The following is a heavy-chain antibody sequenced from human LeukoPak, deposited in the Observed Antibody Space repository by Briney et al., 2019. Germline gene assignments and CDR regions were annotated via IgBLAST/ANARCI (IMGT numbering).Heavy chain of an antibody. V-gene: IGHV3-30-3*01. Sequence: PWGSLSLSCAASGFTFSSYAMHWVRQAPGKGLEWVAVISYDGSNKYYADSVKGRFTISRDNSKNTLYLQMNSLRAEATAVYYCARDSSTGPLRIRLRLRGGDYWGQGTLVTVSS. CDR3: ARDSSTGPLRIRLRLRGGDY. CDR2: ISYDGSNK. J-gene: IGHJ4*02. CDR1: GFTFSSYA. D-gene: IGHD5-12*01.